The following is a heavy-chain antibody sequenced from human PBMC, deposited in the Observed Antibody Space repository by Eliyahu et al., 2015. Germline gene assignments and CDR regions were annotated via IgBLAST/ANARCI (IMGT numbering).Heavy chain of an antibody. Sequence: QVQLQESGPGLVKPSQTLSLXCTVSGGPIRSDGYYWNWIRQHPGKGLEWIGYIYNRRSTYYNPSLRSRVTISVDTSKSQFSLNLSSVTAADTAVYYCARGYYGDSSGYSPLDNWGQGTLVTVSS. D-gene: IGHD3-22*01. CDR1: GGPIRSDGYY. V-gene: IGHV4-31*03. CDR3: ARGYYGDSSGYSPLDN. CDR2: IYNRRST. J-gene: IGHJ4*02.